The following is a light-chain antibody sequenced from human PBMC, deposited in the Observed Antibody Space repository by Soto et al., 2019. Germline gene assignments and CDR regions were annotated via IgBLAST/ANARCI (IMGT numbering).Light chain of an antibody. Sequence: DIQMTQSPSSLSASVGDRVTITCRASQSISTHLNWYQQKPGKAPNLLIYAASSLQSGVPSRFSGSGSGTDFTLTVSSLQPEDFATYYCHQSYDIPTFGQGTRLEIK. CDR2: AAS. J-gene: IGKJ5*01. V-gene: IGKV1-39*01. CDR1: QSISTH. CDR3: HQSYDIPT.